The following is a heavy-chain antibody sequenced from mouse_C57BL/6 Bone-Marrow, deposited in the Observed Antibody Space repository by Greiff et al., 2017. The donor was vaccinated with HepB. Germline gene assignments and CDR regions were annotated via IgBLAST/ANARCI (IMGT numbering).Heavy chain of an antibody. CDR1: YFTFMASA. V-gene: IGHV1-49*01. J-gene: IGHJ4*01. CDR3: ERVLYCGNLIDY. D-gene: IGHD2-1*01. Sequence: LQQSGAELVRPGSSVKLSCKASYFTFMASAMHWVKQRPGHGLEWIGPVTMYSDGTEYSYNFKGKATLTANTSSSTAYMELSSLTSEDSAVYFCERVLYCGNLIDYWGQGTSVTVSS. CDR2: VTMYSDGT.